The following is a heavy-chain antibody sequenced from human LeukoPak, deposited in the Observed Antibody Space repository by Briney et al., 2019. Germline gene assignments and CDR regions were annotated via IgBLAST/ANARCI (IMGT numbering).Heavy chain of an antibody. CDR3: ARTIMVRGVIISDY. CDR2: INHSGST. J-gene: IGHJ4*02. CDR1: GGSFSGYY. V-gene: IGHV4-34*01. Sequence: PSETLSLTCAVYGGSFSGYYWSWIRQPPGKGLEWIGEINHSGSTNYNPSLKSRVTISVDTSKNQFSLKLSSVTAADTAVYYCARTIMVRGVIISDYWGQGTLVTVSS. D-gene: IGHD3-10*01.